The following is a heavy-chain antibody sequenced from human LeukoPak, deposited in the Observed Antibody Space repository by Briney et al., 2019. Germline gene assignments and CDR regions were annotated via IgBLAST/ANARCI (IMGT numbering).Heavy chain of an antibody. V-gene: IGHV4-59*12. Sequence: SETLSLTCTVSGGSISSYYWSWIRQPPGKGLEWIGYIYYSGSTNYNPSLKSRVTISVDTSKNQFSLKLRSVTDADTAVYYCVRGIVGTTRHFDFWGQGALVTVSS. D-gene: IGHD1-26*01. CDR1: GGSISSYY. CDR3: VRGIVGTTRHFDF. J-gene: IGHJ4*02. CDR2: IYYSGST.